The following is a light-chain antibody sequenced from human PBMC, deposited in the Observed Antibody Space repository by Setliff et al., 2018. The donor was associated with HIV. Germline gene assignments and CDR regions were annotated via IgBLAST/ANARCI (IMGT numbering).Light chain of an antibody. J-gene: IGLJ1*01. CDR2: AVR. V-gene: IGLV2-14*03. CDR3: SSYTSSSTLGYV. CDR1: SSDVGGYNY. Sequence: QSVLTQPASVSGSPGQSITIPCTGTSSDVGGYNYVSWYQQHPGKAPTLMIYAVRNRPSGVSNRFYGSKSGNTASLTISGLQAEDEADYYCSSYTSSSTLGYVFGTGTKVTV.